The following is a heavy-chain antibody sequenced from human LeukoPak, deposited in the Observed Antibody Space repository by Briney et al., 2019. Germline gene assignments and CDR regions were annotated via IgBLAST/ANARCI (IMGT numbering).Heavy chain of an antibody. CDR2: IFGSGDTT. Sequence: GGSLRLSCAASGFTISSYGMNWVRQAPLKGLEWVSVIFGSGDTTYYADSVKGRFTISRDKSKNTLYLQMHSLRAEDTAAYYCAKDQKPDSGYDIDHWGQGTLVTVSS. CDR1: GFTISSYG. D-gene: IGHD5-12*01. J-gene: IGHJ4*02. V-gene: IGHV3-23*01. CDR3: AKDQKPDSGYDIDH.